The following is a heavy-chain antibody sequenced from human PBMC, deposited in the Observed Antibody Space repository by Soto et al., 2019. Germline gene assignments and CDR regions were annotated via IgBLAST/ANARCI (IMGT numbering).Heavy chain of an antibody. J-gene: IGHJ6*02. CDR3: ARETDDSSGYYYTYYYYGMDV. D-gene: IGHD3-22*01. CDR2: IYTSGST. V-gene: IGHV4-4*07. CDR1: GGSISRYY. Sequence: PSETLSLTWTVSGGSISRYYWSWIRQPAGKGLGWIGRIYTSGSTNYNPSLKSRVTMSVDTSKNQFSLKLSSVTAADTAVYYCARETDDSSGYYYTYYYYGMDVWGQGTTVTVSS.